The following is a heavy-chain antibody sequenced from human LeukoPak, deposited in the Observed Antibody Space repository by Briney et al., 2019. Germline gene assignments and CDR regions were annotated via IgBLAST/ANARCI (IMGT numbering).Heavy chain of an antibody. J-gene: IGHJ4*02. CDR3: ARHAQRQWLSAQKTARPSYLSFDY. CDR2: IYYSGST. V-gene: IGHV4-39*01. D-gene: IGHD6-19*01. CDR1: GGSISSSSYY. Sequence: SETLSLTCTVSGGSISSSSYYWGWIRQPPGKGLEWIGSIYYSGSTYYNPSLKSRVTISVDTSKNQFSLKLSSVTAADTAMYYGARHAQRQWLSAQKTARPSYLSFDYCGQRTLVTVSS.